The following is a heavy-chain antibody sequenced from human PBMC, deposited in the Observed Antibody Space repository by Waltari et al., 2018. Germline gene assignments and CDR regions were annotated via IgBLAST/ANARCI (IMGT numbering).Heavy chain of an antibody. J-gene: IGHJ4*02. CDR2: IYYSGST. CDR3: ARDYDYIWGSYRYFAY. V-gene: IGHV4-39*07. Sequence: QLQLQESGPGLVKPSETLSLTCTVSGGSISSSSYYWGWIRQPPGKGLEWIGSIYYSGSTYYNPSLKSRVTISVDTSKNQFSLKLSSVTAADTAVYYCARDYDYIWGSYRYFAYWGQGTLVTVSS. CDR1: GGSISSSSYY. D-gene: IGHD3-16*02.